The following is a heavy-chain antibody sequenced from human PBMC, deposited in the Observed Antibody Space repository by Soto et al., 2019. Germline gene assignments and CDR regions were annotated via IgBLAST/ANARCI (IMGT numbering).Heavy chain of an antibody. J-gene: IGHJ6*02. V-gene: IGHV1-18*04. CDR1: GYTFTSYG. CDR3: ARDLISHYYDSSGYLYYYYGMDV. CDR2: ISAYNGNT. D-gene: IGHD3-22*01. Sequence: ASVKVSCKASGYTFTSYGISWVRLAPGQGLEWMGWISAYNGNTNYAQKLQGRVTMTTDTSTSTAYMELRSLRSDDTAVYYCARDLISHYYDSSGYLYYYYGMDVWGQGTTVTVSS.